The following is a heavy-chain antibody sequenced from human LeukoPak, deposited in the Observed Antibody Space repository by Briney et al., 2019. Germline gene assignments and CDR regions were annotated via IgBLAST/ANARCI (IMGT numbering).Heavy chain of an antibody. CDR1: GYSFTSYW. CDR3: ASPGYSSSWSTHYGMDV. D-gene: IGHD6-13*01. Sequence: GESLKISCKGSGYSFTSYWIGWVRQMPGKGLEWMGIVYPGDSDTRYSPSFQGQVTISADKSISTAYLQWSSLKASDTAMYYCASPGYSSSWSTHYGMDVWGQGTTVTVSS. CDR2: VYPGDSDT. J-gene: IGHJ6*02. V-gene: IGHV5-51*01.